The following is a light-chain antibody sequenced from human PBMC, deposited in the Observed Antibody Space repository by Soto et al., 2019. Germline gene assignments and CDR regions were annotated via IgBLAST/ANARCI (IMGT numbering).Light chain of an antibody. CDR2: LGS. J-gene: IGKJ1*01. V-gene: IGKV2-28*01. CDR3: MQALQTL. CDR1: QSLLHSDGYNY. Sequence: DIVMTQSPLSLPVSPGEPASISCRSSQSLLHSDGYNYLDWYLQKPGQSPQLLIYLGSNRVSGVPDRFSGSGSGTDFTVKISRVEAEDVGVYYCMQALQTLFGQGTKVEIK.